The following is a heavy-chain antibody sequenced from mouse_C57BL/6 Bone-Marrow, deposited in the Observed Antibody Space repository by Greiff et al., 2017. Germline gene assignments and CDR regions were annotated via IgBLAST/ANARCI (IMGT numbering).Heavy chain of an antibody. J-gene: IGHJ2*01. V-gene: IGHV1-26*01. Sequence: EVQLQQSGPELVKPGASVKISCKASGYTFTDYYMNWVKQSHGKSLEWIGDINPNNGGTSYNQKFKGKATLTVDKSSSTAYMELRSLTSEDSAVYYCASSKLYYCDYWGQGTTLTVSS. CDR3: ASSKLYYCDY. CDR2: INPNNGGT. D-gene: IGHD1-3*01. CDR1: GYTFTDYY.